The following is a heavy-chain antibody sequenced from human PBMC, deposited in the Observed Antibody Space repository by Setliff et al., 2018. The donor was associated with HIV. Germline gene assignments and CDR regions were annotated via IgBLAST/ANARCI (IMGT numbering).Heavy chain of an antibody. CDR1: GFTFSSYA. J-gene: IGHJ4*02. D-gene: IGHD3-10*01. V-gene: IGHV3-23*01. CDR3: AKDPFPSGSYSG. Sequence: GGSLRLSCAASGFTFSSYAMSWVRQAPGKGLEWVSAISGSGGSTYYADSVKGRFTISRDNSKNTLYLQMNSLRAADTAVYYCAKDPFPSGSYSGWGQGTLVTVSS. CDR2: ISGSGGST.